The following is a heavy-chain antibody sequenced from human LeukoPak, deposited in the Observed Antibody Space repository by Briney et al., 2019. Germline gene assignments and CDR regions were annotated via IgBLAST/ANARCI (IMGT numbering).Heavy chain of an antibody. CDR3: ARDLGVYSSSWYNWFDP. CDR1: EYTFTGYY. CDR2: IDPHSGDT. V-gene: IGHV1-2*02. D-gene: IGHD6-13*01. Sequence: ASVKVSCKASEYTFTGYYLHWVRQAPGQGLEWMGWIDPHSGDTDYAQKFQGRVTMTRDTSISTAYMELSRLRSDDTAVYYCARDLGVYSSSWYNWFDPWGQGTLVTVSS. J-gene: IGHJ5*02.